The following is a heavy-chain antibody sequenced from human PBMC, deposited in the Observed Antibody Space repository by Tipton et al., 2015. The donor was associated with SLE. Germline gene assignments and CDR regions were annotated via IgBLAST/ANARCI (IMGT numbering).Heavy chain of an antibody. V-gene: IGHV4-39*01. Sequence: TLSLTCTVSGGSISSSSYYWGWIRQPPGKGLEWIGSIYYSGSTYYNPSLKSRVTISVDTSKNQFSLKLSSVTAADTAVYYCARHTGIWYFDLWGRGTLVTVSS. CDR3: ARHTGIWYFDL. J-gene: IGHJ2*01. CDR2: IYYSGST. CDR1: GGSISSSSYY. D-gene: IGHD1-14*01.